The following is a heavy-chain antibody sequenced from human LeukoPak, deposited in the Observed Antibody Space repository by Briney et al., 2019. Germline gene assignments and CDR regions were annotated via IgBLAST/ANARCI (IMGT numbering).Heavy chain of an antibody. CDR3: ARGVYIAAAQYGY. Sequence: SETLSLTCTVSGGSISSYYWSWIRQPPGKGLEWIGYIYYSGTTNYNPSPKSRVTISVDTSKNQFSLKLSSVTAADTVVYYCARGVYIAAAQYGYWGQGTLVTVSS. V-gene: IGHV4-59*01. CDR2: IYYSGTT. D-gene: IGHD6-13*01. CDR1: GGSISSYY. J-gene: IGHJ4*02.